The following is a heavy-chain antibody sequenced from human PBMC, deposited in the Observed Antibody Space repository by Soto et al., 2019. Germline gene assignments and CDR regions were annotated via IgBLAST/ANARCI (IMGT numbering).Heavy chain of an antibody. CDR2: ISGSGGST. D-gene: IGHD6-13*01. CDR1: GFTFSSYA. J-gene: IGHJ4*02. CDR3: AKENGYSSSWFEFDY. Sequence: LRLSCAASGFTFSSYAMSWVRQAPGKGLEWVSAISGSGGSTYYADSVKGRFTISRDNSKNTLYLQMNSMRAEDTAVYYCAKENGYSSSWFEFDYWGQGTLVTVSS. V-gene: IGHV3-23*01.